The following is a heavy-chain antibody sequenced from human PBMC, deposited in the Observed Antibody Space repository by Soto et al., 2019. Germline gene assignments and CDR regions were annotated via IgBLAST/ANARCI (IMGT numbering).Heavy chain of an antibody. D-gene: IGHD6-13*01. J-gene: IGHJ4*02. CDR2: ISYDGSNK. V-gene: IGHV3-30*18. Sequence: GRSLRLSCAASGFTFSSYGMHWVRQAPGKGLEWVAVISYDGSNKYYADSVKGRFTISRDNSKNTLYLQMNSLRAEDTAVYYCAKVLAAAGTVYDYWGQGTLVTVSS. CDR1: GFTFSSYG. CDR3: AKVLAAAGTVYDY.